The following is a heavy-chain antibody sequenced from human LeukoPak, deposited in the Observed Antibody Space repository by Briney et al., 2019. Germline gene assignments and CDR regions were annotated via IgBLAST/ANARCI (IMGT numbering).Heavy chain of an antibody. CDR2: IYYSGST. V-gene: IGHV4-59*01. D-gene: IGHD2-15*01. J-gene: IGHJ6*04. Sequence: SETLSLTCTVSGGSISSYYWSWIRQPPGKGLEWIGYIYYSGSTNYNPSLKSRVTISVDTSKNQFSLKLSSVTAADTAVYYCARLNGGGYCSGGSCYYYYYGTDVWGKGTTVTVSS. CDR3: ARLNGGGYCSGGSCYYYYYGTDV. CDR1: GGSISSYY.